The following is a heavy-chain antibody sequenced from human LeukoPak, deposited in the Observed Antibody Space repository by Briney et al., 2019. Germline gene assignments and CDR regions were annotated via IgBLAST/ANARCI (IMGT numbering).Heavy chain of an antibody. CDR2: IYYSGST. D-gene: IGHD2-15*01. Sequence: SETLSLTCTVSGGSISSSSYYWSWIQQPPGKGLEWIGYIYYSGSTNYNPSLKSRVTISVDTSKNQFSLKLSSVTAADTAVYYCAKLVVAAISNYFDYWGQGTLVTVSS. V-gene: IGHV4-61*01. J-gene: IGHJ4*02. CDR3: AKLVVAAISNYFDY. CDR1: GGSISSSSYY.